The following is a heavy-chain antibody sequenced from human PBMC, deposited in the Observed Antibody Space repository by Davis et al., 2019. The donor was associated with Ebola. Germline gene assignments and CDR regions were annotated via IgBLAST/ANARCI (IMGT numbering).Heavy chain of an antibody. V-gene: IGHV1-8*01. Sequence: ASVKVSCKASGYTFSSYDIHWVRQATGQGLEWMGWMNPNSGDTGYAQKFQGRVTMTRNTSISTVYMEVRSLRSEDTAVYYCARDLGRWEAGPYYYYGMDVWGKGTTVTVSS. J-gene: IGHJ6*04. CDR1: GYTFSSYD. CDR2: MNPNSGDT. D-gene: IGHD1-26*01. CDR3: ARDLGRWEAGPYYYYGMDV.